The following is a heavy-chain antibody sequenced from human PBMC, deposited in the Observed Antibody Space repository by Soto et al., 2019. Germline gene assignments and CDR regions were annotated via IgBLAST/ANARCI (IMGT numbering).Heavy chain of an antibody. Sequence: PGESLILSCATSGFTLSHYDMHWSRQAPGKGLEWVAFVWYDGSNKYYADSVKGRFTISRHNSKNTLYLQLNSLRVEDTAVYYCAREGPVNYRNGWYEGLWFDYWGQGISVTVSP. CDR3: AREGPVNYRNGWYEGLWFDY. J-gene: IGHJ4*02. D-gene: IGHD6-19*01. V-gene: IGHV3-33*01. CDR2: VWYDGSNK. CDR1: GFTLSHYD.